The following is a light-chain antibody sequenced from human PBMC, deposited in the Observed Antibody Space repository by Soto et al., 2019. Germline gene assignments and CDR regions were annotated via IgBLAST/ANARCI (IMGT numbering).Light chain of an antibody. Sequence: EFVLTQSPGTLSLSPGERATLSCRASQSVSSSYLAWYQQKPGQAPRLLIYGASSRATGIPDRFSGSGSGTDFTLTISRLEPEDFAVYYCQQYGSSTAWTYGQGTKVDLK. CDR1: QSVSSSY. CDR2: GAS. J-gene: IGKJ1*01. CDR3: QQYGSSTAWT. V-gene: IGKV3-20*01.